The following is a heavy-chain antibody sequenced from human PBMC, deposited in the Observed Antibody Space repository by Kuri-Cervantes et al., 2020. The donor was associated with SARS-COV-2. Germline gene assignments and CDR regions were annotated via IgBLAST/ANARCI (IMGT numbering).Heavy chain of an antibody. Sequence: SSVPVSCQASGCSLSSYAISWVRPAPGQGLEWMGGIIPILCTAHYAQKFQGRVTITADKSTSTAYMELSSLRSEDTAVYYCAGNIPVVLRFLEWLNHGLHYWGHGTLVTVSS. CDR3: AGNIPVVLRFLEWLNHGLHY. CDR2: IIPILCTA. J-gene: IGHJ4*01. CDR1: GCSLSSYA. V-gene: IGHV1-69*06. D-gene: IGHD3-3*01.